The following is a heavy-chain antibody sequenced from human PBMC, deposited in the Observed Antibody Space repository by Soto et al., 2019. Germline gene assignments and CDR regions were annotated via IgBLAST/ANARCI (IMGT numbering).Heavy chain of an antibody. J-gene: IGHJ6*02. D-gene: IGHD3-10*01. Sequence: QVQLVQSGAEVKKPGSSVKVSCKASGGTFSSYAISWVRQAPGQGLEWMGGIIPIFGTANYAQKFQGRVTFPADESTSTADMELSSLRSEDTAVYYCARGPPDGLGFGERSPRGAGMDLWGQGTTVTVSS. CDR1: GGTFSSYA. CDR3: ARGPPDGLGFGERSPRGAGMDL. CDR2: IIPIFGTA. V-gene: IGHV1-69*12.